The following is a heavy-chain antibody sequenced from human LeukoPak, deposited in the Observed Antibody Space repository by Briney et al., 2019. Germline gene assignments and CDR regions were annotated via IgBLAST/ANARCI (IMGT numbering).Heavy chain of an antibody. CDR3: ANSLRGYSYGTFDY. V-gene: IGHV3-53*01. CDR1: GFTVSSSY. D-gene: IGHD5-18*01. J-gene: IGHJ4*02. Sequence: GGSLRLSCAASGFTVSSSYMSWVRQAPGKGLEWVSIISSAGTTYYADSVKGRFTISRDNSKNTLYLQMNSLRAEDTALYYCANSLRGYSYGTFDYWGQGTLVTVSS. CDR2: ISSAGTT.